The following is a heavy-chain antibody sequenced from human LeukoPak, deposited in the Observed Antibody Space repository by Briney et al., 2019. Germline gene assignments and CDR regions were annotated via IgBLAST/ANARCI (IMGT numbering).Heavy chain of an antibody. Sequence: SETLSLTCTVSGGSISNYYWSWIRQPAGKGLEWIGRISTSGSTNYNPSLRSRVTMSVDTSKNQFSLRLTSLTAADTAVYYCARRVGWQQQHGWYFDLWGRGTLVTVSS. V-gene: IGHV4-4*07. CDR1: GGSISNYY. J-gene: IGHJ2*01. CDR3: ARRVGWQQQHGWYFDL. D-gene: IGHD6-13*01. CDR2: ISTSGST.